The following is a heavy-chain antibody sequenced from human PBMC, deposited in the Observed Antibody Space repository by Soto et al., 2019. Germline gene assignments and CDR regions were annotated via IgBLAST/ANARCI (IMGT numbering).Heavy chain of an antibody. D-gene: IGHD4-4*01. J-gene: IGHJ4*02. CDR1: GGSFSGYY. CDR3: ARGTVTFDY. Sequence: SETLSLTCAVYGGSFSGYYWSWIRQPPGKGLEWIGEINHSGSTNYNPSLKSRVTISVDTSKTQFSLKLRSVTAADTAVYYCARGTVTFDYSGQGTLVTVSS. V-gene: IGHV4-34*01. CDR2: INHSGST.